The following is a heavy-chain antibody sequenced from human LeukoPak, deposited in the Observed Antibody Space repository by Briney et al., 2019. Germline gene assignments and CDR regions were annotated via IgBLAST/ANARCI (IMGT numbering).Heavy chain of an antibody. V-gene: IGHV3-66*03. CDR1: GFGVSDYY. CDR2: IRDSGEA. CDR3: ARDRAANQDWVEFDP. Sequence: PGGSLRLSCAVCGFGVSDYYMSWVRQAPGKGLEWVGLIRDSGEAFYADFARGRFAISRDESENTLYLQMNSLRVEDTAVYFCARDRAANQDWVEFDPWGQGTPVIVSS. D-gene: IGHD3/OR15-3a*01. J-gene: IGHJ5*02.